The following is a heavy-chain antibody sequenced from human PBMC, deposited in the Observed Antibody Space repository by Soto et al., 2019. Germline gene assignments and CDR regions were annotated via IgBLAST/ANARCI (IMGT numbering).Heavy chain of an antibody. V-gene: IGHV3-74*01. CDR3: ARAGTAWENYFAY. CDR1: GFAFSSYW. CDR2: INGDETST. J-gene: IGHJ4*02. D-gene: IGHD1-26*01. Sequence: PGGSLRLSCAASGFAFSSYWMHWVRQAPGKGLVWVSRINGDETSTAYAGSVKGRFTISRDNAKNTLYLEINSLRAEDTAVYYCARAGTAWENYFAYWGLGTLVTVSS.